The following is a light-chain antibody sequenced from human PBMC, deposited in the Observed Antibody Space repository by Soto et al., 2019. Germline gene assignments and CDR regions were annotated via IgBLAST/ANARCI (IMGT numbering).Light chain of an antibody. CDR1: RSVVGNNNL. J-gene: IGLJ1*01. CDR2: EGS. CDR3: CSYAGAGTYV. V-gene: IGLV2-23*01. Sequence: QSALTQPASVFGSPGQSFTISCTGTRSVVGNNNLVSWYQQHPGKAPKLMIFEGSKRPSGVSNRFSGSKSGSTASLTISGLQAEDEADYYCCSYAGAGTYVFGTGTKVTVL.